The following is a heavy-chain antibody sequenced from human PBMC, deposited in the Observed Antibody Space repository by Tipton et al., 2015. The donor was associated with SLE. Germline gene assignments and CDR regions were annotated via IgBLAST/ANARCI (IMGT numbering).Heavy chain of an antibody. CDR1: GGSISSSGYY. D-gene: IGHD2-15*01. CDR2: INHRGST. V-gene: IGHV4-39*07. CDR3: AGCGGGSCYAY. Sequence: TLSLTCTVSGGSISSSGYYWSWIRQPPGKGLEWIGEINHRGSTNYNPSLKSRVTISVDRSKKQFSLKLRSVTAADTAVYYCAGCGGGSCYAYWGRGTPVTVSS. J-gene: IGHJ4*02.